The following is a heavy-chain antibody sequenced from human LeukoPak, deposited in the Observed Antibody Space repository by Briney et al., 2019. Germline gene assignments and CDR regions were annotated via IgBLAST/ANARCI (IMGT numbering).Heavy chain of an antibody. Sequence: PGGSLKISCKASGYTFTHQWIGWVRQMSGSGLEWMGIIYPRDSDTIYSPSFQGHVTISADTSINTAYLEWSSLEASDTAIYYCARHSDVIGAIWGQGTLVTVSS. J-gene: IGHJ4*02. V-gene: IGHV5-51*01. CDR3: ARHSDVIGAI. D-gene: IGHD3-10*01. CDR2: IYPRDSDT. CDR1: GYTFTHQW.